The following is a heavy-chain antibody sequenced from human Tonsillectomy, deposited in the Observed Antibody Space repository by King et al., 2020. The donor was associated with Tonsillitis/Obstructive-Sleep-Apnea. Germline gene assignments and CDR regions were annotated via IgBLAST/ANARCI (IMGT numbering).Heavy chain of an antibody. Sequence: VQLVESGGGLIQPGRSLRLSCAASGFTFNDYAMHWVRQAPGKSLEWVSGISSNSGSIGYADSVKGRFTISRDNAKNSLFLQLRSLRTEDTALYYCAKGRGYNSFDYWGQGTLVTVSS. D-gene: IGHD6-25*01. CDR2: ISSNSGSI. CDR3: AKGRGYNSFDY. V-gene: IGHV3-9*01. CDR1: GFTFNDYA. J-gene: IGHJ4*02.